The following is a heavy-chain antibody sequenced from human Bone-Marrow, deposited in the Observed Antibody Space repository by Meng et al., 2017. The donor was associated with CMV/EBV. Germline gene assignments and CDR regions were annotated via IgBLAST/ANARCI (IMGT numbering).Heavy chain of an antibody. D-gene: IGHD6-25*01. J-gene: IGHJ6*02. CDR1: GFTFSSYE. CDR3: ARVERRHYYYGMDG. CDR2: ISSSGSTI. V-gene: IGHV3-48*03. Sequence: GESLKISCAASGFTFSSYEMNWVRQAPGKGLEWVSYISSSGSTIYYADSVKGRFTISRDNAKNSLYLQMNSLRAEDTAVYYCARVERRHYYYGMDGWGQGTTVTVSS.